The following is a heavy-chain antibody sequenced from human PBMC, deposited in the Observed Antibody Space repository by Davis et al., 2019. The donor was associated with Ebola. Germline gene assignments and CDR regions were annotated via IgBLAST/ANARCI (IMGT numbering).Heavy chain of an antibody. CDR1: GYTFTSYG. J-gene: IGHJ4*02. CDR2: IIPILGIA. D-gene: IGHD6-19*01. Sequence: SVKVSCKASGYTFTSYGISWVRQAPGQGLEWMGRIIPILGIANYAQKFQGRVTITADKSTSTDYMELSSLRSEDTAVYYCAGAVAGRGWYWGQGTLVTVSS. V-gene: IGHV1-69*04. CDR3: AGAVAGRGWY.